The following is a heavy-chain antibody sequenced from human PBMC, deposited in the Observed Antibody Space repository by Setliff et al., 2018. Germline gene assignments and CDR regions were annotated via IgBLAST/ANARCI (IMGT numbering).Heavy chain of an antibody. CDR2: INQGGGAQ. CDR3: ARDVFDFRTGQADP. Sequence: LRLSCAASGFTFSSLWMSWVRQAPGKGLEWVANINQGGGAQFYVDSVKGRFTISRDNARNSLYLQMSSLRAEDTAVYYCARDVFDFRTGQADPWGQGTLVTVSS. J-gene: IGHJ5*02. D-gene: IGHD3-3*01. V-gene: IGHV3-7*01. CDR1: GFTFSSLW.